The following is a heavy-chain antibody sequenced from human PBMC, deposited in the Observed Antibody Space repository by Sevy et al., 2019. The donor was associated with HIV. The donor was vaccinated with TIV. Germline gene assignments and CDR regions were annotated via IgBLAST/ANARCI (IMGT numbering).Heavy chain of an antibody. CDR2: PSYDGSNK. CDR3: ARDWGLRYPDY. J-gene: IGHJ4*02. Sequence: GGSLRLSCAASGFTFSSYAMHWVRRAPGKGLEWVAAPSYDGSNKYYADSVKGRFTISRDNSKNTLYLQMNSLRAEDTAVYYCARDWGLRYPDYWGQGTLVTVSS. CDR1: GFTFSSYA. V-gene: IGHV3-30-3*01. D-gene: IGHD3-16*01.